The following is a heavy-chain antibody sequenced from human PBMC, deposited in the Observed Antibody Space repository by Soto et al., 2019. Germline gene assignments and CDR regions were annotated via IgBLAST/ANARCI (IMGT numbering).Heavy chain of an antibody. V-gene: IGHV3-30-3*01. CDR3: ARTYNWNYDAFDI. CDR2: MSYDGNIK. Sequence: PGGSLRLSCAASGFTFNSHSMHWVRQAPGKGLEWVSVMSYDGNIKYYADSVRGRFTISRDNSKNTLYLQMNSLGTEDTAVYYCARTYNWNYDAFDIWGQGTMVTVSS. J-gene: IGHJ3*02. D-gene: IGHD1-7*01. CDR1: GFTFNSHS.